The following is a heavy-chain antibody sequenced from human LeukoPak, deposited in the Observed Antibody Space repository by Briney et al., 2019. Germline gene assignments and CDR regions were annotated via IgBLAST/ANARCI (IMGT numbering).Heavy chain of an antibody. V-gene: IGHV5-51*01. D-gene: IGHD6-13*01. CDR1: GYSFTTYW. J-gene: IGHJ5*02. Sequence: GESLKISCLGSGYSFTTYWIGWVRQMPGKGLEWMGIIYPDDSDTTFSPSFQGQVTMSADKSINTAYLQWSSLKASDTAMYYCARSPSIAAAGTWFDPWGQGTLVTVSS. CDR2: IYPDDSDT. CDR3: ARSPSIAAAGTWFDP.